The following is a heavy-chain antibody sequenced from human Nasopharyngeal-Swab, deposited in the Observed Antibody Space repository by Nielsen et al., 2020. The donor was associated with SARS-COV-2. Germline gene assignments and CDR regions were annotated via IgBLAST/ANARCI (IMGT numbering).Heavy chain of an antibody. D-gene: IGHD4-23*01. Sequence: GESLKISCAASGFTFSSYAMSWVRQAPGKGLEWVSGISGSGGITYYADSVKGRFTISIDNSKNTLYLQMNSLRAEDTAVYYCARSWAVVTNFDYWGQGTLVTVSS. CDR2: ISGSGGIT. CDR3: ARSWAVVTNFDY. V-gene: IGHV3-23*01. CDR1: GFTFSSYA. J-gene: IGHJ4*02.